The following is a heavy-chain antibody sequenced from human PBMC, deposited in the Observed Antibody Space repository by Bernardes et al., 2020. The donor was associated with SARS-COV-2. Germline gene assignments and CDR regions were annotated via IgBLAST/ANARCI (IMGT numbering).Heavy chain of an antibody. D-gene: IGHD3-22*01. J-gene: IGHJ4*02. CDR3: ARGARDYSDSSGYFSPPFDY. Sequence: GSLRLSCAASGFTFSSYDMHWVRQGIGKGLEWVSGIGSAGDPYYPGSVKGRFTISRENAKNSLSLQMNSLRAGDTAVYYCARGARDYSDSSGYFSPPFDYWGQGILVTVSS. CDR1: GFTFSSYD. V-gene: IGHV3-13*05. CDR2: IGSAGDP.